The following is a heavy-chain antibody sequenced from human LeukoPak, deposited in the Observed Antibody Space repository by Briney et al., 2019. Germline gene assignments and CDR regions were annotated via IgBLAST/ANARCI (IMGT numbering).Heavy chain of an antibody. J-gene: IGHJ5*02. CDR3: ARTRGSYWWFDH. V-gene: IGHV4-4*07. Sequence: PSETLSLTRTVSGGSISSYYWSWLRHPAGKGLEWSGRIYTSGSTNYNPSLKSRLTMSVDTSKKQFSLKLSSVTAADTAVYYCARTRGSYWWFDHWGQGTLVTVSS. D-gene: IGHD1-26*01. CDR2: IYTSGST. CDR1: GGSISSYY.